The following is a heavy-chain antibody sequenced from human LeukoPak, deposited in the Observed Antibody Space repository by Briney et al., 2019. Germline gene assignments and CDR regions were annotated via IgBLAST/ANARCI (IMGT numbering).Heavy chain of an antibody. CDR2: IYSGGST. Sequence: GGSLRLSCAASGFTVSSNYMSWVRRAPGKGLEWGSVIYSGGSTYYADSVKGRFTISRDNSKNTLYLQMNSLRAEDTAVYYCARDGYNGGVDAFDIWGQGTMVTVSS. J-gene: IGHJ3*02. CDR3: ARDGYNGGVDAFDI. V-gene: IGHV3-53*05. D-gene: IGHD5-24*01. CDR1: GFTVSSNY.